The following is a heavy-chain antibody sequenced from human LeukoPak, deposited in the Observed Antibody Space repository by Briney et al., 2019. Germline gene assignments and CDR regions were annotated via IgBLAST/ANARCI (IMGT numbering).Heavy chain of an antibody. D-gene: IGHD3-10*01. V-gene: IGHV1-18*01. Sequence: ASVKVSCKASGYTFTSYGISWVRQAPGQGLEWMGWISAYNGNIKYAQKFQGRVTMTTDTSTSTAYMELRILRSDDTAVYYCARDSGGLLWFGDGGEPDAFDIWGRGTMVTVSS. CDR3: ARDSGGLLWFGDGGEPDAFDI. CDR2: ISAYNGNI. J-gene: IGHJ3*02. CDR1: GYTFTSYG.